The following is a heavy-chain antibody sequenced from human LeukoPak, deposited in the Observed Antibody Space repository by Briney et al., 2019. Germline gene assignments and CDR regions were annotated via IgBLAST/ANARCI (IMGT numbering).Heavy chain of an antibody. CDR3: ARGYYAVDF. D-gene: IGHD1-1*01. J-gene: IGHJ3*01. V-gene: IGHV4-59*07. Sequence: SDTLSLTCTVSGGSISSYYWSWIRQPPGQGLEWIGYIYYSGSTNYNPSLDTRVTISVDTSNNQFSLKLSSVTAADTAVYYGARGYYAVDFWGQGTMVTVSS. CDR1: GGSISSYY. CDR2: IYYSGST.